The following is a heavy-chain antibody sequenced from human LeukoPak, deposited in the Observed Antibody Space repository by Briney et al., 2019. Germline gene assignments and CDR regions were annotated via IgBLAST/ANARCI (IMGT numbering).Heavy chain of an antibody. CDR1: GFSFSSYD. Sequence: SGGSLRLSCAASGFSFSSYDMNWIRQAPGKGLEWVSSISYTSSYIYYADSLKGRFTISRDNTKNSLYLQMNSLGAEDTAVYYCARASYYYDSSGGAFDIWGQGTLVTVSS. D-gene: IGHD3-22*01. CDR2: ISYTSSYI. J-gene: IGHJ3*02. CDR3: ARASYYYDSSGGAFDI. V-gene: IGHV3-21*01.